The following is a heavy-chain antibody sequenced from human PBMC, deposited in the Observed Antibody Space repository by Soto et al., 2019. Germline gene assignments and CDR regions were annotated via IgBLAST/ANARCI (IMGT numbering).Heavy chain of an antibody. CDR2: ISPSTSHI. V-gene: IGHV3-21*01. CDR3: SGCSGGACHQNYGMDV. J-gene: IGHJ6*02. CDR1: GFIFSSCT. Sequence: EVHLVESGGGLVKPGGSLRLSCAVSGFIFSSCTMNWVRQAPGKGLEWVSSISPSTSHIYYADSVKGRFTISRDKAKNSLFLQMNSLRAEDTAVYYCSGCSGGACHQNYGMDVWGQGTTVTVSS. D-gene: IGHD2-15*01.